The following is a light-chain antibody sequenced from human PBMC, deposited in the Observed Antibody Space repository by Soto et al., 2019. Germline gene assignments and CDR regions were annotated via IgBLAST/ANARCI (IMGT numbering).Light chain of an antibody. J-gene: IGKJ2*01. CDR3: QQCGGSPLYT. V-gene: IGKV3-20*01. CDR2: GAS. CDR1: QSVNSNY. Sequence: EIVLTQSPGTLSLSPGERATLSCRASQSVNSNYLAWYQQKPGQAPRLLIYGASTRATGIPDRFTGRGSGTDFTLTISRLEPEDFAVYYCQQCGGSPLYTFGQGTKLEIK.